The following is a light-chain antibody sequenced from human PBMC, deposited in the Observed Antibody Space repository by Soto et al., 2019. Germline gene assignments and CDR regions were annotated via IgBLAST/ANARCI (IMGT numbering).Light chain of an antibody. CDR3: SSYTSSSKRV. Sequence: QSVLTQPASVSGSPGQSITISCTGTSSDVGGYNYVSWYQQHPGKAPKLMIYEVSNRPSGVSNRFSGSKSGNTASLTISGLQAEDEADYYRSSYTSSSKRVFGGGTKLTVL. CDR2: EVS. J-gene: IGLJ3*02. CDR1: SSDVGGYNY. V-gene: IGLV2-14*01.